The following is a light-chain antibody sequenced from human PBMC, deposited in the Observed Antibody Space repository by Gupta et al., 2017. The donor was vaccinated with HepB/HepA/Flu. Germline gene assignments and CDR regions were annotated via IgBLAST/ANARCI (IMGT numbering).Light chain of an antibody. CDR3: QQRSNWPLT. V-gene: IGKV3-11*01. CDR1: QSVSSY. J-gene: IGKJ5*01. CDR2: DAS. Sequence: EIVFAQSPATLSLSPGERATLSCRARQSVSSYIPWYHQKPGQAPRLRLYDASDRSTGIPARFSGSGSGTHFTLTISSLEPQDFAVYYCQQRSNWPLTFSQGTRLETK.